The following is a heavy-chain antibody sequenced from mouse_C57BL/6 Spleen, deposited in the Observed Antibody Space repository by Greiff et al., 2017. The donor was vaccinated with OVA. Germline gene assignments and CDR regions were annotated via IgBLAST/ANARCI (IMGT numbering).Heavy chain of an antibody. J-gene: IGHJ1*03. V-gene: IGHV1-82*01. CDR1: GYAFSSSW. D-gene: IGHD1-1*01. Sequence: QVQLQQSGPELVKPGASVKISCKASGYAFSSSWMNWVKQRPGKGLEWIGRIYPGDGDTNYNGKFKGKATLTADKSSSTAYMQLSSLTSEDSAVYFWARFITTGGYFDVWGTGTTVTVSS. CDR3: ARFITTGGYFDV. CDR2: IYPGDGDT.